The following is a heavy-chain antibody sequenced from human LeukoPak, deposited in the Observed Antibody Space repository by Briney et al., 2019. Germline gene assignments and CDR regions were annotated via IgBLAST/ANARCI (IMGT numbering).Heavy chain of an antibody. CDR2: IYHSGST. CDR1: GGSISSSNW. V-gene: IGHV4-4*02. D-gene: IGHD6-13*01. CDR3: ARVEVAAAGTYDY. J-gene: IGHJ4*02. Sequence: SETLSLTCTVSGGSISSSNWWSWVRQPPGKGLEWIGEIYHSGSTNYNPSLKSRVTISVDKSKNQFSLKLSSVTAADTAVYYCARVEVAAAGTYDYWGQGTLVTVSS.